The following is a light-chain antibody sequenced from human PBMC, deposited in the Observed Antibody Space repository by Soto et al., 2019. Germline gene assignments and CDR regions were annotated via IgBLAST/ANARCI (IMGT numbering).Light chain of an antibody. CDR3: QSYDSSHVV. CDR1: SSNIGAGYD. J-gene: IGLJ2*01. CDR2: GNS. V-gene: IGLV1-40*01. Sequence: QSVLTQPPSVSGAPGQRVTISCTGSSSNIGAGYDVHWYQQLPGTAPKLLIYGNSNRPSGVPDRFSGSKSGTSASLAIIGLQAEDEADYYCQSYDSSHVVFGGGTKLTVL.